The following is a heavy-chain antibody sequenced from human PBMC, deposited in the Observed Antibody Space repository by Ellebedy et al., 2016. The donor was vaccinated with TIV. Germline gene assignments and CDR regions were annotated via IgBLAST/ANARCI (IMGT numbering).Heavy chain of an antibody. J-gene: IGHJ4*02. V-gene: IGHV3-23*01. CDR1: GFIPSSYA. D-gene: IGHD3-10*01. Sequence: GESLKISCGMSGFIPSSYAMSWVRQAPGKGLEWVSVITGSATGIYYADSVNGRFTVSRDNSKNTRYLQMNSLRAEDTAIYYCAMYYYGSGSYWGADYWGQGTLVTVSS. CDR3: AMYYYGSGSYWGADY. CDR2: ITGSATGI.